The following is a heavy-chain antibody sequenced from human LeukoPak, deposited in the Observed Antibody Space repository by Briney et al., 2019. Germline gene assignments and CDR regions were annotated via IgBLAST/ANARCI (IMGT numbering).Heavy chain of an antibody. V-gene: IGHV4-31*03. Sequence: PSETLSLTCTVSGGSISSGDYYWGWIRQHPGKGLEWIGYIYYSGSTYYNPSLKSRVTISIDTSENQFSLILSSVTAADTAVYYCAGGDVDTALVDFWGRGTLVTVSS. CDR2: IYYSGST. CDR1: GGSISSGDYY. J-gene: IGHJ4*02. CDR3: AGGDVDTALVDF. D-gene: IGHD5-18*01.